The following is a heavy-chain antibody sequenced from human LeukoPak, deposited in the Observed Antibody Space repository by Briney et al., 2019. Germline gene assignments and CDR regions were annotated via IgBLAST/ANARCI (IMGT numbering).Heavy chain of an antibody. V-gene: IGHV4-34*01. Sequence: GSLRLSCAASGFTFSSYEMNWVRQPPGKGLEWIGEINHSGSINYNSSLKSRVTISVDTSKNQFSLKLSSVTAADTAVYYCARRMGRRFGERYYYYHYMDVWGKGTTVTISS. CDR1: GFTFSSYE. J-gene: IGHJ6*03. CDR2: INHSGSI. CDR3: ARRMGRRFGERYYYYHYMDV. D-gene: IGHD3-10*01.